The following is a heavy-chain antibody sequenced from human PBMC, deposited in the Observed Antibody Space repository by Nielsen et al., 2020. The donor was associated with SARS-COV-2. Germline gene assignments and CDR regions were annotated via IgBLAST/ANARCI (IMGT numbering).Heavy chain of an antibody. J-gene: IGHJ4*02. V-gene: IGHV1-8*01. CDR2: MNPNSGNT. D-gene: IGHD3-10*01. CDR3: ARRAGTYSPFDY. Sequence: ASVKVSCKASGYTFTSYDINWVRQATGQGLEWMGWMNPNSGNTGYAQKFQGRVTMTRNTSISTAYMELSSLRSEDTAVYYCARRAGTYSPFDYWGQGTLVTVSS. CDR1: GYTFTSYD.